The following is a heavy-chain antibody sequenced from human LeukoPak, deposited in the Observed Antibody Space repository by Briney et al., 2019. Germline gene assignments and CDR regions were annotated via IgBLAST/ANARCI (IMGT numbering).Heavy chain of an antibody. J-gene: IGHJ5*02. CDR3: ARDSSRVFDP. CDR1: GGTFNTYG. Sequence: GASVKVSCKASGGTFNTYGISWLRLAPGQGLEWMGGLIPMFGTPDYAQKFQGRVTITADKSTSTAYMELSSLRSEDTAVYYCARDSSRVFDPWGQGTLVTVSS. V-gene: IGHV1-69*06. CDR2: LIPMFGTP.